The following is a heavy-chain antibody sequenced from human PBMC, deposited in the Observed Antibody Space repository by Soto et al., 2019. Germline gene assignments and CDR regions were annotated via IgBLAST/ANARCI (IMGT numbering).Heavy chain of an antibody. Sequence: PSETLSLTCTVSGGSISSYYWSWIRQPPGKGLEWIGYIYYSGSTNYNPSLKSRVTISVDTSKNQFSLKLSSVTAADTAVYYCARFRIGDDSSGYYGTYFDYWGQGTLVTVPQ. CDR3: ARFRIGDDSSGYYGTYFDY. J-gene: IGHJ4*02. CDR2: IYYSGST. V-gene: IGHV4-59*01. D-gene: IGHD3-22*01. CDR1: GGSISSYY.